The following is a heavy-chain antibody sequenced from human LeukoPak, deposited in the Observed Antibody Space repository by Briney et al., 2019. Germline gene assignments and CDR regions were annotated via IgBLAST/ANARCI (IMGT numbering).Heavy chain of an antibody. J-gene: IGHJ6*03. CDR2: ISSSGTTI. CDR3: AELGITMIGGV. D-gene: IGHD3-10*02. V-gene: IGHV3-48*03. Sequence: GGSLRLSCAASGFTFSSYEMNWVRQAPGKGLEWVSYISSSGTTIYYADSVKGRFTISRDNAKNSLNLQMNSLRAEDTAVYYCAELGITMIGGVWGKGTTVTIS. CDR1: GFTFSSYE.